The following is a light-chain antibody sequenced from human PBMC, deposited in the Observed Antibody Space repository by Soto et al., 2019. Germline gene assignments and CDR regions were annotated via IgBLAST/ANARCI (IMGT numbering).Light chain of an antibody. CDR3: QQYNNYPRT. J-gene: IGKJ1*01. CDR1: ESIRTW. CDR2: DAS. Sequence: DIQMTQSPSTLSASIGDRVTITCRASESIRTWLAWYQHKPGKAPKFLIYDASSLESGVPSRFSGSGSGTEFTLTISSLQPDDFAISYCQQYNNYPRTFGQGTKVDIK. V-gene: IGKV1-5*01.